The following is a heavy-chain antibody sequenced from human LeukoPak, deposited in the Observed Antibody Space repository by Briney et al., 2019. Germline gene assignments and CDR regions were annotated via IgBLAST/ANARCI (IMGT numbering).Heavy chain of an antibody. CDR3: ARSIVGAGGDAFDI. Sequence: SETLSLTCTVSGGSISSYYWSWIRQPPGKGLEWIGYIYYSGSTNYNPSLKSRVTISVDTSKNQFPLKLSSVTAADTAVYYCARSIVGAGGDAFDIWGQGTMVTVSS. CDR1: GGSISSYY. CDR2: IYYSGST. V-gene: IGHV4-59*01. J-gene: IGHJ3*02. D-gene: IGHD1-26*01.